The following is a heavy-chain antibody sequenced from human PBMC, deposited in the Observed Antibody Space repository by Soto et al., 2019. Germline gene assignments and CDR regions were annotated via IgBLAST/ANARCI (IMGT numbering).Heavy chain of an antibody. D-gene: IGHD3-3*01. J-gene: IGHJ5*02. CDR2: IYYSGST. CDR1: GGSISSSSYY. Sequence: SETLSLTCTVSGGSISSSSYYWGWIRQPPGKGLEWIGSIYYSGSTYYNPSLKSRVTISVDTSKNQFSLKLSSVTAADTAVYYCARKYYDFWSGYWSYNWFDPWGQGTLVTVSS. V-gene: IGHV4-39*01. CDR3: ARKYYDFWSGYWSYNWFDP.